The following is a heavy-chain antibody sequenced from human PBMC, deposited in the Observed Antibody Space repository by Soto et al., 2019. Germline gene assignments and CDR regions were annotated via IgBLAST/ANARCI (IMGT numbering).Heavy chain of an antibody. V-gene: IGHV4-61*01. CDR1: GGSVSNKTYY. D-gene: IGHD4-17*01. CDR2: VYYSGTT. Sequence: SETLSLTCSVSGGSVSNKTYYWSWIRQPPGKRLEWIGYVYYSGTTNYNPSLKSRVTISVDLSKNQFSLRLSSVTTADTALYYCARTTAVPNTLRSRYFFDYWGQGTLVT. J-gene: IGHJ4*02. CDR3: ARTTAVPNTLRSRYFFDY.